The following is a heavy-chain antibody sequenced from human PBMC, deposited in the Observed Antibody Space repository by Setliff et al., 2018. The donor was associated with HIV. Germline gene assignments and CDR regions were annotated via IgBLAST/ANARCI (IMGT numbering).Heavy chain of an antibody. J-gene: IGHJ5*02. Sequence: GGSLRLSCAASGFTFSNYWMSWVRQAPGKGLEWVANIKEDGTEKYYVDSVKGRFTISRDNAKNSLYLQMNSLRAEDTAVYYCARDTNYNFWSNSLYNWFDPWGQGTLVTVSS. CDR2: IKEDGTEK. V-gene: IGHV3-7*01. CDR3: ARDTNYNFWSNSLYNWFDP. CDR1: GFTFSNYW. D-gene: IGHD3-3*01.